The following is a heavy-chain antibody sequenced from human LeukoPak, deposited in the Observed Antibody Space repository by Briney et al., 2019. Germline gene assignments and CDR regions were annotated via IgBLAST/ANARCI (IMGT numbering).Heavy chain of an antibody. D-gene: IGHD6-19*01. CDR1: SDFFSSVTDY. V-gene: IGHV4-39*07. Sequence: PSETLSLTCTVSSDFFSSVTDYWAWIRQPTGKGLEWIASGDYSGGTYYNPSLESRVAISADMSKNQISLKLSSVTAADTALYYCARERGEEYSSGWYKTNFFDTWGQGTRVTVSS. CDR3: ARERGEEYSSGWYKTNFFDT. J-gene: IGHJ4*02. CDR2: GDYSGGT.